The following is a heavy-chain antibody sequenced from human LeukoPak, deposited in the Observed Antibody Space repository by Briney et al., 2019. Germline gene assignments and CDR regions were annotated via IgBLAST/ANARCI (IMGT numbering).Heavy chain of an antibody. CDR1: GFPFSTYP. Sequence: GGSLRLSCAASGFPFSTYPMHWVRQAPGKGLEWVAVISSDGNKKYYADSVKGRFTISRDSSKNTLYLQMNSLRTEDTAVYYCARGGTRGYSPSDYWGQGTLVTVSS. V-gene: IGHV3-30*04. CDR2: ISSDGNKK. J-gene: IGHJ4*02. D-gene: IGHD5-18*01. CDR3: ARGGTRGYSPSDY.